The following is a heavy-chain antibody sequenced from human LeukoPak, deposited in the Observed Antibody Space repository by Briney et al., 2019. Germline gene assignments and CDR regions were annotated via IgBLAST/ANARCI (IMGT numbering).Heavy chain of an antibody. CDR1: GGSISSYY. J-gene: IGHJ3*02. Sequence: SETLSLTCTVSGGSISSYYWSWIRQPPGKGLEWIGYIYYSGSTNYNPSLRSRVTISVNTSKNQFSLKLSSVTAADTAVYYCARHVGALDGFDIWGQGTMVTVSS. V-gene: IGHV4-59*08. CDR3: ARHVGALDGFDI. D-gene: IGHD1-26*01. CDR2: IYYSGST.